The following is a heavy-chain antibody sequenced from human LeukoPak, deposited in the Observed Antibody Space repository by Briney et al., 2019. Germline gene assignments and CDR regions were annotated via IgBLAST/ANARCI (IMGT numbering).Heavy chain of an antibody. V-gene: IGHV4-59*01. CDR1: GGSISSYY. D-gene: IGHD1-26*01. Sequence: SETLSLTCTVSGGSISSYYWSWIRQPPGKGLEWIGYIYYSGSTNYNPSLKSRVTISVDTSKNQFSLKLSSVTAADTAVCYCARRSGYGMDVWGQGTTVTVSS. J-gene: IGHJ6*02. CDR2: IYYSGST. CDR3: ARRSGYGMDV.